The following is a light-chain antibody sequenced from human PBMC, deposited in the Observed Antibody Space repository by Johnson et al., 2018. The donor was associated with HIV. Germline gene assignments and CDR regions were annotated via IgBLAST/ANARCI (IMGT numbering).Light chain of an antibody. V-gene: IGLV1-51*01. CDR1: SCDIGNNY. CDR3: AAWDSGLGAHYV. CDR2: DNN. Sequence: QSVLTQPPSVSAAPGQKVTISCSGSSCDIGNNYVSCHQQFPGTAPKLLIYDNNKRSSGISDRFSGSKSATSATLDITGLQTGDDADYYCAAWDSGLGAHYVFGTGTKVTVL. J-gene: IGLJ1*01.